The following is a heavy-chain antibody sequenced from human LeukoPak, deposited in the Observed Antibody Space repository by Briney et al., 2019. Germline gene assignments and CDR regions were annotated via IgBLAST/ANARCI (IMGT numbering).Heavy chain of an antibody. V-gene: IGHV4-59*08. J-gene: IGHJ4*02. D-gene: IGHD2-15*01. Sequence: RASETLSLTCTVSGGSISSYYWSWIRQPPGKGLEWIGYIYYSGNTNYNPSLKSRVTISVDTSKNQFSLKLSSVTAADTAVYYCARHSNEGDCSGGSCYVFDYWGQGTLVTASS. CDR3: ARHSNEGDCSGGSCYVFDY. CDR2: IYYSGNT. CDR1: GGSISSYY.